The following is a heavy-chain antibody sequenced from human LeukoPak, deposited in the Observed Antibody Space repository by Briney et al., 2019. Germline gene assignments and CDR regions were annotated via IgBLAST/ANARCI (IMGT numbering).Heavy chain of an antibody. CDR2: MNPNSGNT. D-gene: IGHD6-19*01. CDR1: GYTFTSCD. J-gene: IGHJ4*02. V-gene: IGHV1-8*01. CDR3: TRGSSGRRDN. Sequence: ASVKVSCKASGYTFTSCDINWARQATGQGLAWMGWMNPNSGNTGYGQSFQGRITMTRDISIGTAYMELSNLTSEDTAIYYCTRGSSGRRDNWGQGTLVTVSA.